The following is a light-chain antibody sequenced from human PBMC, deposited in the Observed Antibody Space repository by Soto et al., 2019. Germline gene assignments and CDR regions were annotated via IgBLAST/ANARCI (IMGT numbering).Light chain of an antibody. J-gene: IGKJ3*01. CDR2: DAS. CDR3: QQFNSYPPFT. CDR1: QGISTA. Sequence: AIQLTQSPSSLSASVGDIVTITCRASQGISTALAWYQQKPGKAPKLLIYDASILESRVPTRLSGSGSGTDFTLTISSLQPEDFGTHYGQQFNSYPPFTFGPGTKVDIK. V-gene: IGKV1-13*02.